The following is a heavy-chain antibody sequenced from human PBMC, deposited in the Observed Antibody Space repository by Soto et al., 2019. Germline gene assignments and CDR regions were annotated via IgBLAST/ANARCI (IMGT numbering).Heavy chain of an antibody. D-gene: IGHD5-18*01. CDR1: GYTFSSYA. J-gene: IGHJ6*02. CDR3: ARDLVDTAMAPYYYYYGMDV. Sequence: SVKVSCKASGYTFSSYAISWVRQAPGQGLEWMGGIIPIFGTANYAQKFQGRVTITADESTSTAYMELSSLRSEDTAVYYCARDLVDTAMAPYYYYYGMDVWGQGTTVTVSS. V-gene: IGHV1-69*13. CDR2: IIPIFGTA.